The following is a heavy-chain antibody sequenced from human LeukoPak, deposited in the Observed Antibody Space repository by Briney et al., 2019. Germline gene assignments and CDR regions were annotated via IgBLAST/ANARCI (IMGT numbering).Heavy chain of an antibody. CDR3: ARARGRDGDYVSYY. V-gene: IGHV3-21*01. Sequence: GGSLRLSCAASGFAFITYSMTWVRQAPGKGLEWVSSISSSSSYIYYADSVKGRFTISRDNAKNSLYLQMNSLRVEDTAVYYCARARGRDGDYVSYYWGQGTLVTVSS. CDR1: GFAFITYS. CDR2: ISSSSSYI. D-gene: IGHD4-17*01. J-gene: IGHJ4*02.